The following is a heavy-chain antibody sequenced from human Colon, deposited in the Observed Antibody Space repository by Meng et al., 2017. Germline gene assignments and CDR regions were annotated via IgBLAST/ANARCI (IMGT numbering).Heavy chain of an antibody. Sequence: SETLSLTCAVSGYSISSGYYWGWIRQPPGMGLEWIGSIYHSGSTYYSPSLKSRVTISVDTSKNHFSLKLSSVTAADPAVYYCARAFLNDFGDYGYWGQGTLVTVSS. J-gene: IGHJ4*02. CDR1: GYSISSGYY. CDR3: ARAFLNDFGDYGY. V-gene: IGHV4-38-2*01. CDR2: IYHSGST. D-gene: IGHD4-17*01.